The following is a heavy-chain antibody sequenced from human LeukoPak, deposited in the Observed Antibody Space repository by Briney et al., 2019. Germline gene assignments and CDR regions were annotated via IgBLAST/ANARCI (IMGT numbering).Heavy chain of an antibody. V-gene: IGHV3-7*03. J-gene: IGHJ6*02. CDR3: ARPQGFCSSASCYYYYGMDV. Sequence: GGSLRLSCAASGFTFSDYYMSWVRQAPGKGLEWVANIKQDGGEKYYVDSVKGRFSISRDNAKNSLYLQMNSLRAEDTAVYYCARPQGFCSSASCYYYYGMDVWGQGTTVTVSS. D-gene: IGHD2-2*01. CDR1: GFTFSDYY. CDR2: IKQDGGEK.